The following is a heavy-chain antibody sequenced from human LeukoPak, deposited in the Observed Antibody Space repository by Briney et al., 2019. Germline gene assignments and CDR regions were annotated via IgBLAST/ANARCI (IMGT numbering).Heavy chain of an antibody. V-gene: IGHV3-64*01. CDR1: GFTFSSYA. CDR3: ARDRGWKSSGYFGNDY. D-gene: IGHD3-22*01. J-gene: IGHJ4*02. CDR2: INSNGGST. Sequence: QAGGSLRLSCVASGFTFSSYAMHWVRQTPGKGLEYVSGINSNGGSTHYANSVKGRFTISRDNSKHTLYLQMGSLRTEDMAVYYCARDRGWKSSGYFGNDYWGQGTLVIVSS.